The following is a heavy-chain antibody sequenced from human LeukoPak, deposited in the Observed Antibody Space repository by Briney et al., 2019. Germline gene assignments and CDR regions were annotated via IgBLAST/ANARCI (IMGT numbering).Heavy chain of an antibody. CDR2: IYTSGST. J-gene: IGHJ4*02. V-gene: IGHV4-4*09. Sequence: SETLSLTCTVSGGSISSYYWSWIRQPPGKGLEWIGYIYTSGSTNYNPSLKSRVTISVDTSKNQFSLKLSSVTAADTAVYYCARGRSRPEYYFDHWGQGTLVTVSS. CDR3: ARGRSRPEYYFDH. CDR1: GGSISSYY.